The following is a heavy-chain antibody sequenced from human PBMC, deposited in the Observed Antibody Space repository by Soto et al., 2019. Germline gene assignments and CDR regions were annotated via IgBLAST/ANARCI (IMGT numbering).Heavy chain of an antibody. J-gene: IGHJ6*02. D-gene: IGHD2-2*01. CDR1: GGSISSSSYY. CDR3: ARIERKLGYCSSTSCRYYYYGMDV. CDR2: IYYSGST. Sequence: SETLSLTCTVSGGSISSSSYYWGWIRQPPGKGLEWIGSIYYSGSTYYNPSLKCRVTISVDTSKNQFSLKLSSVTAADTAVYYCARIERKLGYCSSTSCRYYYYGMDVWGQGTTVTVSS. V-gene: IGHV4-39*01.